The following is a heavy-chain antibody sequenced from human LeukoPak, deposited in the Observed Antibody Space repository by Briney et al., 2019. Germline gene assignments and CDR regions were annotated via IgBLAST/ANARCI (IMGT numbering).Heavy chain of an antibody. Sequence: SETLSLTCTGSGGSISSSSYYWGWIRQPPGKGLEWIGTMYYSGSTYYNPSLKSRVTISVDTSKNQFSLKVSSVTAADTAVYYCARLPSSGWLRYYFDYWGQGTLVTVSS. CDR3: ARLPSSGWLRYYFDY. D-gene: IGHD6-19*01. J-gene: IGHJ4*02. CDR1: GGSISSSSYY. V-gene: IGHV4-39*01. CDR2: MYYSGST.